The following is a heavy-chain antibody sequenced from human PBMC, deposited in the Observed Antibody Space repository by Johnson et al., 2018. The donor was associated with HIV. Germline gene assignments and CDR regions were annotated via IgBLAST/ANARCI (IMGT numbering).Heavy chain of an antibody. CDR2: IKQDGSDK. CDR3: GRESTSGGTAFDI. CDR1: GFTFSNHH. V-gene: IGHV3-7*01. J-gene: IGHJ3*02. D-gene: IGHD2-15*01. Sequence: VQLVESGGGLVQPGGSLRLSCAASGFTFSNHHMTWVRQAPGKGLEWVANIKQDGSDKYYVESVKGRFTISRDNAQNSLYLEMNTLRDEDTAVYYCGRESTSGGTAFDIWGQGTMVTVSS.